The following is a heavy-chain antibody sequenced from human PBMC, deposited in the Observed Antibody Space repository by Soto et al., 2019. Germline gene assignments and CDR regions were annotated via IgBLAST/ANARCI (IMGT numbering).Heavy chain of an antibody. Sequence: SLRLSCAASGFTFSSYAMSWVRQAPGKGLEWVSAISGSGGSTYYADSVKGRFTISRDNSKNTLYLQMNSLRAEDTAVYYCAKDYCSSTSCANWFDPWGQGTLVTVSS. V-gene: IGHV3-23*01. D-gene: IGHD2-2*01. J-gene: IGHJ5*02. CDR3: AKDYCSSTSCANWFDP. CDR2: ISGSGGST. CDR1: GFTFSSYA.